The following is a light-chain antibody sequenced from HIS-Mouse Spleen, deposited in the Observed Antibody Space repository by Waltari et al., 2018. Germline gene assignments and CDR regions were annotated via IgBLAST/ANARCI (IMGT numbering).Light chain of an antibody. J-gene: IGLJ2*01. CDR3: QVWDSSSDHVV. CDR1: AFPQTY. CDR2: EDS. V-gene: IGLV3-10*01. Sequence: SYELTQPPSVSVSPGQTARITCSGDAFPQTYAYAYQQKSGQAPVLVIYEDSKRPAGSPERCSGSNSGNTATLTISRVEAGDEADYYCQVWDSSSDHVVFGGGTKLTVL.